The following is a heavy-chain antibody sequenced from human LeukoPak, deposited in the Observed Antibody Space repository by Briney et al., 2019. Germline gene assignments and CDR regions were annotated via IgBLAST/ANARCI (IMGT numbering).Heavy chain of an antibody. CDR3: AKDIRSVVTAILDY. V-gene: IGHV3-9*01. D-gene: IGHD2-21*02. J-gene: IGHJ4*02. CDR1: GFTFDDYA. CDR2: ISWNSGSI. Sequence: SLRLSCAASGFTFDDYAMHWVRQAPGKGLEWVSGISWNSGSIGYADSVKGRFTISRDSAKNSLYLQMNSLRAEDTALYYCAKDIRSVVTAILDYWGQGTLVTVSS.